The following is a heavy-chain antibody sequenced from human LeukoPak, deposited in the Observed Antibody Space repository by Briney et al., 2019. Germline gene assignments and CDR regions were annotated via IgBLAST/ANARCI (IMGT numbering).Heavy chain of an antibody. V-gene: IGHV3-21*01. CDR3: ARDRYDSSGYYHGPFDY. D-gene: IGHD3-22*01. CDR1: EFTFSSYS. CDR2: ISSSSSYI. J-gene: IGHJ4*02. Sequence: GGSLRLSCAASEFTFSSYSMNWVRQAPGKGLEWVSSISSSSSYIYYADSVKGRFTISRDNAKNSLYLQMNSLRAEDTAVYYCARDRYDSSGYYHGPFDYWGQGTLVTVSS.